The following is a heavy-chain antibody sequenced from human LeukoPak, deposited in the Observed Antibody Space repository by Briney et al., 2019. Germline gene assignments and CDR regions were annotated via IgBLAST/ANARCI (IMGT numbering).Heavy chain of an antibody. V-gene: IGHV4-61*02. CDR2: IYTTGST. CDR1: GDSFSCVIYY. CDR3: ARGRHGERYFDY. Sequence: SETLSLTCTVSGDSFSCVIYYWNWIRQPAGKGLEWIGRIYTTGSTKCNPSLKSRVTMSVDTSKNQFSLKLISVTAADTAVYYCARGRHGERYFDYWGQGTLVTVFS. J-gene: IGHJ4*02. D-gene: IGHD4-17*01.